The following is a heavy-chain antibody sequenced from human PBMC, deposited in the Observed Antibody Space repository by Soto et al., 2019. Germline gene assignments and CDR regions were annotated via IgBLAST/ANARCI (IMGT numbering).Heavy chain of an antibody. J-gene: IGHJ3*02. V-gene: IGHV3-23*01. CDR3: AKGLYCSGGSCYSGGFDI. D-gene: IGHD2-15*01. Sequence: GGSLRLSCAASGFTFSSYGMNWVRQAPGKGVEWVSAISGNGGNTYYADSVKGRFTISRDNSKNTLYLQMNSLRAEDTAVYYCAKGLYCSGGSCYSGGFDIWGQGTMVTVSS. CDR2: ISGNGGNT. CDR1: GFTFSSYG.